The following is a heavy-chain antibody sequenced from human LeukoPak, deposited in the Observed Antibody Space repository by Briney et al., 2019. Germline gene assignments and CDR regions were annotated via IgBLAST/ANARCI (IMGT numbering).Heavy chain of an antibody. CDR3: ARGAALDYYDSIDI. D-gene: IGHD3-22*01. CDR1: GFTFDDYA. Sequence: SGGSLRLSCAASGFTFDDYAMHWVRQAPGKGLEWVSGISWNSDSIGYAGPVKGRFIISRDNAKNSLYLQMNSLRAEDTALYSCARGAALDYYDSIDIWGQGTMVTVSS. J-gene: IGHJ3*02. CDR2: ISWNSDSI. V-gene: IGHV3-9*01.